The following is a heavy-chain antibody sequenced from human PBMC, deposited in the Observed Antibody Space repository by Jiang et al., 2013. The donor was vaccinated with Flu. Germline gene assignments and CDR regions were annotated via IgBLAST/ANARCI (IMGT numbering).Heavy chain of an antibody. CDR2: FDPEDGET. D-gene: IGHD6-19*01. V-gene: IGHV1-24*01. J-gene: IGHJ6*02. Sequence: GAEVKKPGASVKVSCKVSGYTLTELSMHWVRQAPGKGLEWMGGFDPEDGETIYAQKFQGRVTMTEDTSTDTAYMELSSLRSEDTAVYYCATDSRGLSGWSQMHVYYYYGMDVWGQGTTVTVSS. CDR1: GYTLTELS. CDR3: ATDSRGLSGWSQMHVYYYYGMDV.